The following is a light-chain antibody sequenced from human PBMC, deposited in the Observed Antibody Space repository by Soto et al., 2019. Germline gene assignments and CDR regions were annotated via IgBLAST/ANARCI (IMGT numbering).Light chain of an antibody. J-gene: IGLJ1*01. CDR2: EVS. CDR3: SSYTSNKNV. CDR1: SSDVGDYKY. Sequence: QSVLTQPASVSGSPGQSITISCTVSSSDVGDYKYVSWYQQHPGKAPKLMIYEVSNRPSGVSHRFSGSKSGDTASLAISGLQAEDEADYYCSSYTSNKNVFGTGTKVTVL. V-gene: IGLV2-14*01.